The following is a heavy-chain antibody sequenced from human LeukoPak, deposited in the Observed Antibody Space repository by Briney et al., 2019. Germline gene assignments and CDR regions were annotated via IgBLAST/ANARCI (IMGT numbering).Heavy chain of an antibody. J-gene: IGHJ3*02. Sequence: HPGGSLRLSWAASGXTVNSNYMSWVRQAPGKGLECISAIYSGDHTYYADSVKGRFTMSRDNSKNTVYLDMNSLRAEDTAVYFCARDARLDAFDIWGQGTMVTVSS. CDR2: IYSGDHT. CDR1: GXTVNSNY. V-gene: IGHV3-66*01. CDR3: ARDARLDAFDI.